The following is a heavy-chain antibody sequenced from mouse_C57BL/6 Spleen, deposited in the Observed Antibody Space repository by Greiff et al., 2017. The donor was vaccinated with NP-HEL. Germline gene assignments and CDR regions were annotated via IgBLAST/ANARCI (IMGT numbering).Heavy chain of an antibody. D-gene: IGHD2-3*01. CDR3: ARSRIYDGYWYFDV. CDR2: IDPNSGGT. Sequence: VQLQQPGAELVKPGASVKLSCKASGYTFTSYWMHWVKQRPGRGLEWIGRIDPNSGGTKYNEKFKSKATLTVDKPSSPAYMQLSSLTSEDSAVYYCARSRIYDGYWYFDVWGTGTTVTVSS. V-gene: IGHV1-72*01. J-gene: IGHJ1*03. CDR1: GYTFTSYW.